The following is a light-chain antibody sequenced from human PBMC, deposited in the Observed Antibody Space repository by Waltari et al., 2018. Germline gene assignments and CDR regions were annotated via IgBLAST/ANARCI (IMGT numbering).Light chain of an antibody. CDR2: VVS. CDR1: QTINKY. V-gene: IGKV1-39*01. CDR3: QQSDSLPLT. Sequence: DIQMTQSPSSLSASVGDRVTITCRASQTINKYLNWYQQKPGKAPKVLISVVSYLHTGVPSRFSGSGSVTDFTLTISSLQPEDFATYYGQQSDSLPLTFGGGTKVEIK. J-gene: IGKJ4*01.